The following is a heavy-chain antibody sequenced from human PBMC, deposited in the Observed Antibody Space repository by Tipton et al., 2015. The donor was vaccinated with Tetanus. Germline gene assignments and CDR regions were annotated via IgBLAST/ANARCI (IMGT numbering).Heavy chain of an antibody. J-gene: IGHJ5*02. V-gene: IGHV1-69*01. Sequence: QSGAEVKKPGSSVKVSCKASGGTFSSYAISWVRQAPGQGLEWMGGIIPIFGTANYAQKFQGRVTITADESTSTAYMELSSLRSDDTAVYYCARDYRRYSSSLGFDPWGQGTLVTVSS. D-gene: IGHD6-13*01. CDR2: IIPIFGTA. CDR3: ARDYRRYSSSLGFDP. CDR1: GGTFSSYA.